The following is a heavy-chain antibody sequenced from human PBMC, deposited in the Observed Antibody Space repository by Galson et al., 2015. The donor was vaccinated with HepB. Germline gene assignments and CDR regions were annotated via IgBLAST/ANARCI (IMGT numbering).Heavy chain of an antibody. Sequence: SLRLSCATSGFTFSNSGINWVRQAPGRGLEWVSYISSSSSTIYYADSVKGRFTISRDNAKNSLYLQMNSLRDEDTAVYYCARESPAYYDFLTGYSYYYYAMDVWGQGTTVTVSS. CDR2: ISSSSSTI. J-gene: IGHJ6*02. V-gene: IGHV3-48*02. CDR1: GFTFSNSG. CDR3: ARESPAYYDFLTGYSYYYYAMDV. D-gene: IGHD3-9*01.